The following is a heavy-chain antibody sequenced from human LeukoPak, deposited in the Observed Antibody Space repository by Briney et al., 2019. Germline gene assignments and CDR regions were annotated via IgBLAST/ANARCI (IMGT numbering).Heavy chain of an antibody. V-gene: IGHV1-58*01. CDR3: VADHPNYGY. CDR2: IVVASGHT. D-gene: IGHD5-24*01. Sequence: GTSVKVSCKASGFTPGSAVQWVRQARGQRLEWIGWIVVASGHTNYAQKLQGRVTTTRDMSTNTDYMELSGLRSEDTAVYYCVADHPNYGYWGQGTLITVSP. CDR1: GFTPGSA. J-gene: IGHJ4*02.